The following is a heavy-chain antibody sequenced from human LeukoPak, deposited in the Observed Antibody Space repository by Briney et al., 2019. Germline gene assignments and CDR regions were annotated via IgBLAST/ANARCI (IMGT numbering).Heavy chain of an antibody. CDR3: AKDAELSLVEPPALDY. CDR2: ITASGDST. Sequence: GGSLRLSCAASGFTFSNYVMIWVRQAPGKGLEWVSGITASGDSTYYGDSVKGRFTMSRDNSKNTVYLQMNSLRVDDTAVYYCAKDAELSLVEPPALDYWGQGTLVTVSS. V-gene: IGHV3-23*01. D-gene: IGHD1-26*01. J-gene: IGHJ4*02. CDR1: GFTFSNYV.